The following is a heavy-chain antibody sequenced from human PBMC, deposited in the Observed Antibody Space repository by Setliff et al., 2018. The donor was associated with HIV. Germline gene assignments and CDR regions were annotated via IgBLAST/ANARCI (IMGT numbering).Heavy chain of an antibody. CDR3: ARAADYDFWSGYSSGWFDP. V-gene: IGHV1-3*01. CDR2: INAGNSNT. J-gene: IGHJ5*02. Sequence: ASVKVSCKASGYTFTAYAMHWVRQAPGQRLEWMGWINAGNSNTKYSQRFQGRVTITRDTSASTAYMELSSLRSEDTAVYYCARAADYDFWSGYSSGWFDPWGQGTLVTVSS. CDR1: GYTFTAYA. D-gene: IGHD3-3*01.